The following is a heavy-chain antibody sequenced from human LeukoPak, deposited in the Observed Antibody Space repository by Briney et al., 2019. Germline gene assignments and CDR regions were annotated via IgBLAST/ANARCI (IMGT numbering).Heavy chain of an antibody. CDR3: ARNDEYCSGGSCYSFYWFDP. CDR2: ISSSGSTI. D-gene: IGHD2-15*01. CDR1: GFTFSSYV. Sequence: PGGSLRLSCAASGFTFSSYVMNWVRQAPGKGLEWVSYISSSGSTIYYADSVKGRFTISRDNAKNSLYLQMNSLRAEDTAVYYCARNDEYCSGGSCYSFYWFDPWGQGTLVTVSS. J-gene: IGHJ5*02. V-gene: IGHV3-48*03.